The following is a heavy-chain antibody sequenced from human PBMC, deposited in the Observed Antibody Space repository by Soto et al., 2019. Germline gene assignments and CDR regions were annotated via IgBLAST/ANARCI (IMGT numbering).Heavy chain of an antibody. Sequence: QVLLQESGPGLVKPSGTLSLTCAVSGGSISSGNWWSWVRQSPGKELEWIGEIYHSGITNYNPSLKSRVTISLDNSENQLSLSLNSVTAADTAVYYCARNVRYYIDYWGQGTLVTVSS. CDR3: ARNVRYYIDY. J-gene: IGHJ4*02. CDR1: GGSISSGNW. CDR2: IYHSGIT. V-gene: IGHV4-4*02.